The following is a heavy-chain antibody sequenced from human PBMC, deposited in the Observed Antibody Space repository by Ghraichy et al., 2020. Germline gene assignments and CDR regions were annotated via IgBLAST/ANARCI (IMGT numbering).Heavy chain of an antibody. Sequence: SQTLSLTCTVSGGSISNYYCNWFRQPPGKGLEWIGYVHGSGSTKYHPPLESRVTVSSDTAKNEFSLSLTSMTPADTAVYYCASGTGWLQTYWGQGTLVTVSS. V-gene: IGHV4-59*01. CDR1: GGSISNYY. J-gene: IGHJ4*02. CDR2: VHGSGST. CDR3: ASGTGWLQTY. D-gene: IGHD5-18*01.